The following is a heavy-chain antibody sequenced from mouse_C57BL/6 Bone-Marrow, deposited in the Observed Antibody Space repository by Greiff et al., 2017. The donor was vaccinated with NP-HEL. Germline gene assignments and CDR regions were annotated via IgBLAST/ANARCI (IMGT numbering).Heavy chain of an antibody. J-gene: IGHJ3*01. Sequence: VQLQQSGPELVKPGASVKVSCKASGYSFTDYSLYWVKQSHGKSLEWIGYIDPNNGGSSYNQKFKGKATLTVDKSSSTAFMRLNSLTSEDSAVYYCVRGGYGAFAYWGQGTLVTVSA. CDR3: VRGGYGAFAY. CDR1: GYSFTDYS. V-gene: IGHV1S135*01. CDR2: IDPNNGGS. D-gene: IGHD1-1*02.